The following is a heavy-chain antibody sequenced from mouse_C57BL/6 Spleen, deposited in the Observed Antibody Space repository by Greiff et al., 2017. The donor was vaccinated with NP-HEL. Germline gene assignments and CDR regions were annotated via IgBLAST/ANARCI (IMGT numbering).Heavy chain of an antibody. CDR3: ARVDSNYVYYAMDY. J-gene: IGHJ4*01. V-gene: IGHV1-59*01. D-gene: IGHD2-5*01. CDR2: IDPSDSYT. Sequence: QVHVKQPGAELVRPGTSVKLSCKASGYTFTSYWMHWVKQRPGQGLEWIGVIDPSDSYTNYNQKFKGKATLTVDTSSSTAYMQLSSLTSEDSAVYYCARVDSNYVYYAMDYWGQGTSVTVSS. CDR1: GYTFTSYW.